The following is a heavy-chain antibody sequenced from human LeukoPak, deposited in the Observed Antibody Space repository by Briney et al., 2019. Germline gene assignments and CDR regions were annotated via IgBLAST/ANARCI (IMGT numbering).Heavy chain of an antibody. Sequence: ASVKVSCKASGYTFTSYGISWVRQAPGQGLEWMVWISAYNGNTNYAQKLQGRVTMTTDTSTSTAYMDLRSLRSDDTAVYYCARERSGWFFSNWGQGTLVTVSS. J-gene: IGHJ4*02. D-gene: IGHD6-19*01. V-gene: IGHV1-18*01. CDR3: ARERSGWFFSN. CDR1: GYTFTSYG. CDR2: ISAYNGNT.